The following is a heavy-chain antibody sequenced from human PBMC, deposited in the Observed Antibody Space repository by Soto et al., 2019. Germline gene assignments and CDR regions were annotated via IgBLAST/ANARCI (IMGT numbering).Heavy chain of an antibody. CDR3: ARGLYSRLNYYYLDV. D-gene: IGHD6-13*01. CDR1: GYTFTSYD. Sequence: QVQLVQSGAEVKKPGASVKVSCKASGYTFTSYDINWVRQATGQGLEWMGWMNPNSGNTGYAQKFPGRVTMNRNTSISTAYMELSSMRSEDTAVYYCARGLYSRLNYYYLDVWGKGTTVTVS. J-gene: IGHJ6*03. V-gene: IGHV1-8*01. CDR2: MNPNSGNT.